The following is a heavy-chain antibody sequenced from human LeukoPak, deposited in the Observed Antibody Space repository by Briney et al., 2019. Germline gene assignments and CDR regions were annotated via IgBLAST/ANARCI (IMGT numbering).Heavy chain of an antibody. D-gene: IGHD5-18*01. CDR2: INPSGGST. CDR3: ARDYTPLVDTAMVFNIDY. V-gene: IGHV1-46*01. Sequence: GASVKVSCKASGYTFTSYYMHWVRQAPGQGLEWMGIINPSGGSTSYAQKFQGRVTMTRDTSTSTVYMELSSLRSEDAAVYYCARDYTPLVDTAMVFNIDYWGQGTLVTVSS. J-gene: IGHJ4*02. CDR1: GYTFTSYY.